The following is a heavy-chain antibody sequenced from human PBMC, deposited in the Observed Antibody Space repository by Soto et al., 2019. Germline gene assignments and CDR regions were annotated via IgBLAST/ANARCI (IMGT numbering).Heavy chain of an antibody. CDR1: GFTFRSYW. Sequence: PGGSLRLSCAASGFTFRSYWMSWVRQAPGKGLEWVANIKHDGSEKYYVDSVKGRFTISRDNAKNSVYLQMNSLRAEDTAVYYCARDANDILTGYFNYWGQGTLVTVSS. CDR3: ARDANDILTGYFNY. CDR2: IKHDGSEK. J-gene: IGHJ4*02. V-gene: IGHV3-7*01. D-gene: IGHD3-9*01.